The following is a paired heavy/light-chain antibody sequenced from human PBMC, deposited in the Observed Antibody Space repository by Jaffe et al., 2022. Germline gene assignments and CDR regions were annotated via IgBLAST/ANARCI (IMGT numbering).Heavy chain of an antibody. CDR3: ADGSHYDILTGYYNDAFDI. CDR1: GFTFSSYG. J-gene: IGHJ3*02. D-gene: IGHD3-9*01. CDR2: IRYDGSNK. V-gene: IGHV3-30*02. Sequence: QVQLVESGGGVVQPGGSLRLSCAASGFTFSSYGMHWVRQAPGKGLEWVAFIRYDGSNKYYADSVKGRFTISRDNSKNTLYLQMNSLRAEDTAVYYCADGSHYDILTGYYNDAFDIWGQGTMVTVSS.
Light chain of an antibody. CDR2: KVS. V-gene: IGKV2-30*02. CDR1: QSLVHSDGNTY. J-gene: IGKJ4*01. CDR3: MQGTHWPLT. Sequence: DVVMTQSPLSLPVTLGQPASISCRSSQSLVHSDGNTYLNWFQQRPGQSPRRLIYKVSNRDSGVPDRFSGSGSGTDFTLKISRVEAEDVGVYYCMQGTHWPLTFGGGTKVEIK.